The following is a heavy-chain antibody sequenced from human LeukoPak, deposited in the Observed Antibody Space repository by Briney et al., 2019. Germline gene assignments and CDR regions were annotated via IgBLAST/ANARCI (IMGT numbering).Heavy chain of an antibody. J-gene: IGHJ4*02. V-gene: IGHV3-30*02. CDR2: IRYDGSNK. CDR3: AKWDKGYFDY. D-gene: IGHD1-26*01. CDR1: GFTFSNYW. Sequence: GGSLRLSCAASGFTFSNYWMNWVRQAPGKGLEWVAFIRYDGSNKYYADSVKGRFTISRDNSKNTLYLQMNSLRAEDTAVYYCAKWDKGYFDYWGQGTLVTVSS.